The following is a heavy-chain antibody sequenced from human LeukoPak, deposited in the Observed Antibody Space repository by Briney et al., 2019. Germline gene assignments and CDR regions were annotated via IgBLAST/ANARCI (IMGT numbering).Heavy chain of an antibody. V-gene: IGHV4-38-2*02. Sequence: PSETLSLTCTVSGYSINSGYYWVWIRQPPGKGLEWIGSIYRTGSTNYNPSLKSRVTISVDTSKNQFSLKVSSVTAADTAVYYCARDHLPRMNYDSSGYLYCCLSWGQGTLVTVSS. CDR2: IYRTGST. CDR3: ARDHLPRMNYDSSGYLYCCLS. D-gene: IGHD3-22*01. J-gene: IGHJ4*02. CDR1: GYSINSGYY.